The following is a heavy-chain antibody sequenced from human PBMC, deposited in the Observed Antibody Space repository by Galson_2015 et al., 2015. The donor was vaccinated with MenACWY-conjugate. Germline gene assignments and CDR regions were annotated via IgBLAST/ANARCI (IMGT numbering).Heavy chain of an antibody. CDR1: GASVTNDNYY. V-gene: IGHV4-61*01. J-gene: IGHJ4*01. CDR2: IYYNGRT. Sequence: ETLSLTCTVSGASVTNDNYYWTWIRQPPGKGLEWIGYIYYNGRTNYHPSLKSRVTISVNTSKNQFSLKLLSVTVADTAVYYCARLRSDVSFDYWGHGALVTVSS. CDR3: ARLRSDVSFDY. D-gene: IGHD3-16*01.